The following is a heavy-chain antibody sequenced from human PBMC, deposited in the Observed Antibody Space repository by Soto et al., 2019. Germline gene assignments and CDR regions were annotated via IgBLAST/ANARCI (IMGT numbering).Heavy chain of an antibody. CDR3: ASGKRPGSNYYYYYMDV. J-gene: IGHJ6*03. CDR2: MNPNSGNT. Sequence: ASVKVSCTASGYTFTIYDINWVRQATGQGLEWMGWMNPNSGNTGYAQKFQGRVTMTRNTSISTAYMELSSLRSEDTAVYYCASGKRPGSNYYYYYMDVWGKGTTVTVSS. V-gene: IGHV1-8*01. D-gene: IGHD3-10*01. CDR1: GYTFTIYD.